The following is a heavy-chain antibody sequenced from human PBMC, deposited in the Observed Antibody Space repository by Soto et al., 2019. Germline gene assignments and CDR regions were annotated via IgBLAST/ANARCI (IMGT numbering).Heavy chain of an antibody. CDR2: IYSGGST. CDR1: GFTVSSNY. D-gene: IGHD3-10*01. J-gene: IGHJ4*02. Sequence: GGSLRLSCAASGFTVSSNYMSWVRKDPGKGLEWVSVIYSGGSTYYADSVKGRFTISTDNSKYALYLQMNRLRADDTAVYYCARPMVRGVISPRRPHPIDYCGQGTLVTVSS. V-gene: IGHV3-53*01. CDR3: ARPMVRGVISPRRPHPIDY.